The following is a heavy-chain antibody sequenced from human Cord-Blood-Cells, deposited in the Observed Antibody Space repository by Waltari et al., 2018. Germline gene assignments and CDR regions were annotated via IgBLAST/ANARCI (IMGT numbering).Heavy chain of an antibody. V-gene: IGHV1-2*04. CDR1: GYTFTGYY. CDR2: INPNSGGT. J-gene: IGHJ4*02. D-gene: IGHD6-6*01. Sequence: QVQLVQSGAEVKKPGASVKVFCKASGYTFTGYYMHWVRQAPGQGLEWMGWINPNSGGTNYAQKFQGWVTMTRDTSISTAYMELSRLRSDDTAVYYCAREYSSSSAGFDYWGQGTLVTVSS. CDR3: AREYSSSSAGFDY.